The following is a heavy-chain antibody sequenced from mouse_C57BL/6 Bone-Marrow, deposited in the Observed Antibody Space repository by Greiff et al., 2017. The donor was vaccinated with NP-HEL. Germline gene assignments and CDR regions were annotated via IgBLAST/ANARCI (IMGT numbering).Heavy chain of an antibody. CDR2: ISSGGSYT. CDR3: ARQKGPYSPPWFAY. D-gene: IGHD2-12*01. J-gene: IGHJ3*01. Sequence: EVQLVESGGDLVKPGGSLKLSCAASGFTFSSYGMSWVRQTPDKRLEWVATISSGGSYTYYLDSVKGRFTISRDNAKNTLYLQMSSLKSEDTAMYYCARQKGPYSPPWFAYWGQGTLVTVSA. V-gene: IGHV5-6*01. CDR1: GFTFSSYG.